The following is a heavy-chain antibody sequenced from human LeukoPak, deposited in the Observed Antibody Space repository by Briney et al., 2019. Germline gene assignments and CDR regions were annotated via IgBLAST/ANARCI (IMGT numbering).Heavy chain of an antibody. CDR1: GASISGYY. CDR3: ARPRAYCGGDCYSYTFDI. CDR2: IYYTGIT. D-gene: IGHD2-21*02. Sequence: AETLSLTCTVSGASISGYYWGWIRQPPGKGLEWIGYIYYTGITNYNPSLKSRVTISVDTSKNQFSLKLSSVTAADTAVYYCARPRAYCGGDCYSYTFDIWGRGTMVILSS. J-gene: IGHJ3*02. V-gene: IGHV4-59*08.